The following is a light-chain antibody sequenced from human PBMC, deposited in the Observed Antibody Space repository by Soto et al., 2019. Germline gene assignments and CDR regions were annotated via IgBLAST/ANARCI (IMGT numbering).Light chain of an antibody. CDR3: QRYGSSPLIT. J-gene: IGKJ5*01. CDR2: GTS. CDR1: QSVSSSS. Sequence: ETVLTQSPGTLSLTQGERATLSCRASQSVSSSSLAWYQQRPGQAPRLLIYGTSSRATGIPDRFSGSGSGTDFTLTISRLEPEDFAVYFCQRYGSSPLITFGQGTRLEV. V-gene: IGKV3-20*01.